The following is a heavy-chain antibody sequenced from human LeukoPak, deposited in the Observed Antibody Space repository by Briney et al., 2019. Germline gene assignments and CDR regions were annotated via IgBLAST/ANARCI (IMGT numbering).Heavy chain of an antibody. Sequence: ASAKVSCKASGGTFSSYAISWVRQAPGQGLEWMGGIIPIFGTANYAQKFQGRVTITADESTSTAYMELSSLRSEDTAVYYCARRKGYDILTGHRYGMDVWGQGTTVTVSS. V-gene: IGHV1-69*13. CDR1: GGTFSSYA. J-gene: IGHJ6*02. CDR3: ARRKGYDILTGHRYGMDV. CDR2: IIPIFGTA. D-gene: IGHD3-9*01.